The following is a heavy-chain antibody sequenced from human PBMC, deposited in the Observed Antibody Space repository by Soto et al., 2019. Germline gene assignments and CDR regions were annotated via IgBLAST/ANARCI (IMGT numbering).Heavy chain of an antibody. D-gene: IGHD3-3*01. CDR3: ARAYYDFWTSYHYGMEV. V-gene: IGHV4-30-2*01. J-gene: IGHJ6*02. CDR2: IYQSGST. CDR1: GVSISSDGYS. Sequence: QLQLQESGSGLVKPSQTLSLTCAVSGVSISSDGYSWSWIRQPPGKGLEWIGFIYQSGSTYYNPSRKSRGTMSVDRSKNQFSLKLTSVTAADTAVYYCARAYYDFWTSYHYGMEVWGQGTTVTVSS.